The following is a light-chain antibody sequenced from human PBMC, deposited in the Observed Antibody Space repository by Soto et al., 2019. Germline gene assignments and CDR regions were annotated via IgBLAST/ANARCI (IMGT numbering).Light chain of an antibody. CDR1: QTIITY. J-gene: IGKJ2*01. CDR3: QQSYNSIT. Sequence: DIQMTQSPSSLSVSVGDRVTITCRASQTIITYLHWYQFKPGTAPKLLIYAASTLQSGAPSRFSGSGSGTDFTLTIDSLQPEDFATYYCQQSYNSITFGQGTKLEIK. CDR2: AAS. V-gene: IGKV1-39*01.